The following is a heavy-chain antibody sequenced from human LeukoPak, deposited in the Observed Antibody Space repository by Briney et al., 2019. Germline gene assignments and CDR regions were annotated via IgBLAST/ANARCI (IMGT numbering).Heavy chain of an antibody. D-gene: IGHD6-13*01. CDR3: ARDLGSSSWVTYYYYYYGMDV. Sequence: ASVTVSCTASGYPFTNYGISWVRQAPGQGLEWMLWISAYNGNTNCAQKLQGRVTMTTDTSTSTAYMELRSLRSDDTAVYYCARDLGSSSWVTYYYYYYGMDVWGQGTTVTVSS. J-gene: IGHJ6*02. CDR1: GYPFTNYG. V-gene: IGHV1-18*01. CDR2: ISAYNGNT.